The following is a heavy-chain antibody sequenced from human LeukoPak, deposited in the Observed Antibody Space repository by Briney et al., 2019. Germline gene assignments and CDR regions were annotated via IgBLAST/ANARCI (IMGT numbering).Heavy chain of an antibody. V-gene: IGHV4-30-2*01. Sequence: SETLSLTCSVSGVSFSDYYWSWIRQPPGKGLEWIGYIYHSGTTYYNPSLKSRVTISVDRSKNQFSLKLSSVTAADTAVYYCARVTTVTTSDCWGQGTLVTVSS. J-gene: IGHJ4*02. CDR1: GVSFSDYY. CDR2: IYHSGTT. D-gene: IGHD4-17*01. CDR3: ARVTTVTTSDC.